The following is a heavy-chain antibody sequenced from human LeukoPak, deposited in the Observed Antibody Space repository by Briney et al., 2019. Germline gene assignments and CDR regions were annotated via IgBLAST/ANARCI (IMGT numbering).Heavy chain of an antibody. Sequence: SETLSLTCTVSGGSISSSSYYWAWIRQPPGKGLEWIGSIYYSGSTYYNPSLKSRVTISVDTSKNQFSLKLSSVTAADTAVYYCARRASYSSSWFSNWFDPWGQGTLVTVSS. CDR2: IYYSGST. V-gene: IGHV4-39*01. J-gene: IGHJ5*02. CDR1: GGSISSSSYY. CDR3: ARRASYSSSWFSNWFDP. D-gene: IGHD6-13*01.